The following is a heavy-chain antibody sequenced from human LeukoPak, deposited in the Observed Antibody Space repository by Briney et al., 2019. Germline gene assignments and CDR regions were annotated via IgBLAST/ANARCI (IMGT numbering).Heavy chain of an antibody. CDR2: ISAYNGNT. J-gene: IGHJ4*02. Sequence: MGWISAYNGNTNYAQKLQGRVTMTTDTSTSTAHMELRSLRSDDTAVYYCARAIGDEEYFDYWGQGTLVTVSS. D-gene: IGHD3-10*01. CDR3: ARAIGDEEYFDY. V-gene: IGHV1-18*01.